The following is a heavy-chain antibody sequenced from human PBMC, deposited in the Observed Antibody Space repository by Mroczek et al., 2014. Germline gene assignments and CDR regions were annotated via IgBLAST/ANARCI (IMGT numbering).Heavy chain of an antibody. V-gene: IGHV4-34*01. CDR3: ARGTHCSSTSCLYLIQRNWFDP. Sequence: QVQLQESGAGLLKPSETLSLTCAVYGGSFSGYYWSWIRQPPGKGLEWIGEINHSGSTNYNPSLKSRVTISVDTSKNQFSLKLSSVTAADTAVYYCARGTHCSSTSCLYLIQRNWFDPWGQGTLVTVSS. CDR2: INHSGST. J-gene: IGHJ5*02. D-gene: IGHD2-2*01. CDR1: GGSFSGYY.